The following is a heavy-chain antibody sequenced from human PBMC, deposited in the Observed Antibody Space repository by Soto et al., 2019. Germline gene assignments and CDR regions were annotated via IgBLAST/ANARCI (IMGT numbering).Heavy chain of an antibody. D-gene: IGHD3-3*01. CDR2: IDYTGST. J-gene: IGHJ6*01. CDR3: ARGGLRFLSPKDV. V-gene: IGHV4-59*01. CDR1: GASISSYY. Sequence: PSETLSLTCTVSGASISSYYWIWIRQPPGKGLEWIGCIDYTGSTNHNPSLKSRVTISVDTSKNQFSLKLSFVTAADTAVYYCARGGLRFLSPKDVWGQGTTVTVSS.